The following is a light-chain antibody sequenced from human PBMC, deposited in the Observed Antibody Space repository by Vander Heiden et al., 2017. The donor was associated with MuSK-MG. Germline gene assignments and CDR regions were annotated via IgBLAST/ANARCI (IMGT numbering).Light chain of an antibody. J-gene: IGLJ3*02. CDR3: ALYLGSGIWV. Sequence: QTVVTQEPSFSVSPGGTVTLTCGLSSGSVSSSYNPSWYQQIPGQAPRTLIYSTNSRSSGVPDRFSGSILGNKAALTITGAQADDESDYYCALYLGSGIWVFGGGTKLTVL. CDR2: STN. CDR1: SGSVSSSYN. V-gene: IGLV8-61*01.